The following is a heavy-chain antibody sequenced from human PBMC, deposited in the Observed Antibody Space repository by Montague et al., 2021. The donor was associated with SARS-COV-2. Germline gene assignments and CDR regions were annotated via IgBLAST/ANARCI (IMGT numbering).Heavy chain of an antibody. J-gene: IGHJ4*02. Sequence: SLRLSCAASGFTFRTYEMNWVRQAPGKGLERVSYISSSGSTTYYADFVKGRFTISRDNAKNSLYLQMNSLRAEDTAVYYCARDGRFGELDYWGQGTLVTVST. V-gene: IGHV3-48*03. CDR3: ARDGRFGELDY. D-gene: IGHD3-10*01. CDR2: ISSSGSTT. CDR1: GFTFRTYE.